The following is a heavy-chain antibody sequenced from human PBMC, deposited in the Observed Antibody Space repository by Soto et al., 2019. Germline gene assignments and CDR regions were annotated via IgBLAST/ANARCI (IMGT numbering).Heavy chain of an antibody. D-gene: IGHD1-7*01. J-gene: IGHJ4*02. Sequence: SETLSLTCTVSGGSISSSSYYWGWIRQPPGKGLEWIGSIYYSGSTYYNPSLKSRVTISVDTSKNQFSLKLSSVTAADTAVYYCARHRWAGTSDYYFDYWGQGTLVTVSS. CDR1: GGSISSSSYY. V-gene: IGHV4-39*01. CDR3: ARHRWAGTSDYYFDY. CDR2: IYYSGST.